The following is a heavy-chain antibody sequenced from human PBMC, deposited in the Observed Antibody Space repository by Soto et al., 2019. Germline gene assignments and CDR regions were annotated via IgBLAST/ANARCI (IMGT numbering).Heavy chain of an antibody. V-gene: IGHV4-59*08. J-gene: IGHJ6*02. CDR3: ARRGGNPYYYGMDV. CDR1: GGSISSYY. Sequence: QVQLQESGPGLVKPSETLSLTCTVSGGSISSYYWSWIRQPPGKGLEWIGYIYYSGSTNYNPSLKSRVTISVDTSKNQFSLKLSSVTAADTAVYYCARRGGNPYYYGMDVWGQGTTVTVSS. CDR2: IYYSGST. D-gene: IGHD2-15*01.